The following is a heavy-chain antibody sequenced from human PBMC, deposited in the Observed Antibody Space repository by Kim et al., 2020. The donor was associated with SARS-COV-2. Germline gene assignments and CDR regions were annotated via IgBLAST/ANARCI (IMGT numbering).Heavy chain of an antibody. J-gene: IGHJ4*02. CDR1: GFTVSRNY. V-gene: IGHV3-53*01. CDR3: ARQGYWSGLDY. D-gene: IGHD3-10*01. Sequence: GGSLRLSCAASGFTVSRNYLTWVRQAPGRGLEWVSSIYKNGTTYNSDSVKGRFSISRDNSKNTVFLQMNSLRADDTAVYYCARQGYWSGLDYWGQGALVT. CDR2: IYKNGTT.